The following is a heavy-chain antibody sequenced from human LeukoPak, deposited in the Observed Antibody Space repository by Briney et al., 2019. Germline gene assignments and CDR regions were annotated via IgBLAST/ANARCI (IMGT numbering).Heavy chain of an antibody. Sequence: GGSLRLSCAASGFTFSSYGMHWVRQAPGKGLEWVAFIRYDGSNKYYADSVKGRFTISRDNSKSTLYLQMNSLRAEDTAVYYCAKGAHPLDIVVVPAVTPWGQGTLVTVSS. J-gene: IGHJ5*02. V-gene: IGHV3-30*02. CDR3: AKGAHPLDIVVVPAVTP. CDR1: GFTFSSYG. CDR2: IRYDGSNK. D-gene: IGHD2-2*03.